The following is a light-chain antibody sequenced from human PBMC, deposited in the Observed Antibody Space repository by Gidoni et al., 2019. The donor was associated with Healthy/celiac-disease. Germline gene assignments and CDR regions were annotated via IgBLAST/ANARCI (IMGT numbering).Light chain of an antibody. J-gene: IGKJ4*01. Sequence: DLQMPQSPSSLSASVGERVTTTCQASQDISNYLNWYQQKPGKAPKLLIYDASNLETGVPSRFSGSGSGTDFTFTISSLQPEDIATYYCQQYDNIPLTFGGGTKVEIK. CDR3: QQYDNIPLT. V-gene: IGKV1-33*01. CDR2: DAS. CDR1: QDISNY.